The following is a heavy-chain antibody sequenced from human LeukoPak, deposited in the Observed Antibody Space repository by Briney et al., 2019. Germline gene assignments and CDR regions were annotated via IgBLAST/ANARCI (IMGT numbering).Heavy chain of an antibody. Sequence: ASVKVSCKASGYTFGAHYIHWLRQAPGQGLEYMGWINPTAGDTRFAEKSKGRVTLTRDTSSNTVYMEVIGLTFADTAVYYCARGMYSSSESFDVWGQGAMVVVSS. CDR2: INPTAGDT. J-gene: IGHJ3*01. V-gene: IGHV1-2*02. CDR1: GYTFGAHY. D-gene: IGHD1-26*01. CDR3: ARGMYSSSESFDV.